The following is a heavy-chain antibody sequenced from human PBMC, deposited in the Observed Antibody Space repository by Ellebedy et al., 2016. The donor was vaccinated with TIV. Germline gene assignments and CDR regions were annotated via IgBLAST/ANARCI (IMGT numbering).Heavy chain of an antibody. Sequence: PGGSLRLSCAASGFTVSTIYMSWVRQAPGKGLEWVSLVYGGGDTTYADSVKGRFSISRDNSKNTLYLQMDSLRAEGTAVYYCARGKGTWAFDYWGQGTLVTVSS. CDR3: ARGKGTWAFDY. J-gene: IGHJ4*02. D-gene: IGHD4-23*01. CDR2: VYGGGDT. CDR1: GFTVSTIY. V-gene: IGHV3-53*01.